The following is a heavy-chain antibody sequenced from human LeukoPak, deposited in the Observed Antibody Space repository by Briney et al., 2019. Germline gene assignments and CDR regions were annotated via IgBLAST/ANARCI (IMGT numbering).Heavy chain of an antibody. V-gene: IGHV3-21*01. D-gene: IGHD6-13*01. CDR3: AKSRGSSSSWDDAFDI. J-gene: IGHJ3*02. CDR1: GFTFSSYS. CDR2: ISSSSSYI. Sequence: GGSLRLSCAASGFTFSSYSMNWVRQAPGKGLEWVSSISSSSSYIYYADSVKGRFTISRDNAKNSLYLQMNSLRAEDTAVYYCAKSRGSSSSWDDAFDIWGQGTMVIVSS.